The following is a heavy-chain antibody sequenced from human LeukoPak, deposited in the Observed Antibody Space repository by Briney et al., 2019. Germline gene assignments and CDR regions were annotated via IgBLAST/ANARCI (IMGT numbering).Heavy chain of an antibody. Sequence: GGSLRLSCAASGFTFSTYTMYWVRQAPGKGLEWVAVISYDGSNKYYAESVKGRFTISRDNSKNTLYLQMNSLRAEDTAVYYCARNGGYSYGYDPYYFDYWGQGTLVTVSS. CDR1: GFTFSTYT. J-gene: IGHJ4*02. D-gene: IGHD5-18*01. CDR2: ISYDGSNK. CDR3: ARNGGYSYGYDPYYFDY. V-gene: IGHV3-30*04.